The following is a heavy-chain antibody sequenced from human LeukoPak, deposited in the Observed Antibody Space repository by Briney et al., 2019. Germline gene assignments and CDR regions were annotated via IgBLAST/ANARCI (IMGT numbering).Heavy chain of an antibody. Sequence: GGSLRLSCAASGFTVSSNYMSWVRQAPGKGLEWVSVIYSGGSTYYADSVKGRFTISRDNSKNTLFLQMNSLRAEDTAVYYCAKARLCGSTSCYNFDYWGQGTLVTVSS. CDR2: IYSGGST. CDR1: GFTVSSNY. V-gene: IGHV3-53*01. CDR3: AKARLCGSTSCYNFDY. J-gene: IGHJ4*02. D-gene: IGHD2-2*02.